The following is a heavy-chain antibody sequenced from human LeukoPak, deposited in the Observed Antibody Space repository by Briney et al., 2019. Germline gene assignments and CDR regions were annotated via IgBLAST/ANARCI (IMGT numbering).Heavy chain of an antibody. D-gene: IGHD2-2*01. Sequence: GSLRLSCAASGFTFSSYGMHWVRQAPGKGLEWVAVIWYDGSNKYYADSVKGRFTISRDNSKNTLYLQMNSLRAEDTAVYYCARDIVVVPAGDYGMDVWGQGTTVTVSS. V-gene: IGHV3-33*01. CDR3: ARDIVVVPAGDYGMDV. J-gene: IGHJ6*02. CDR2: IWYDGSNK. CDR1: GFTFSSYG.